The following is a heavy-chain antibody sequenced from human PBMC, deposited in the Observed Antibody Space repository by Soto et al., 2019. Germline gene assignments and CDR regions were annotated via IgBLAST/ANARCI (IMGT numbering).Heavy chain of an antibody. J-gene: IGHJ5*02. CDR1: GYSFTSYD. CDR2: MNPNSGNT. CDR3: ARGFSSSSLNWFDP. D-gene: IGHD6-13*01. Sequence: ASVKVSCKASGYSFTSYDINWVRQAPGQGLEWMGWMNPNSGNTGYAQEFRGRVIMTRNTSISTAYMELRSLKFEDTAVYYCARGFSSSSLNWFDPWGLGTLVTVSS. V-gene: IGHV1-8*01.